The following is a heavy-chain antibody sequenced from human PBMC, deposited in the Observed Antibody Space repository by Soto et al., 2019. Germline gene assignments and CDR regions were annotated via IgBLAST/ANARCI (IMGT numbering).Heavy chain of an antibody. Sequence: ASVKVSCKASGYTFTSYDINWVRQATGQGLEWMGWMNPNTGNTGYAQKFQGRVTMTRNTAINTAYMELSSLRSEDTAVYYCARAIRLAPPGLYSYYLDVWGKGTLVTVSS. D-gene: IGHD3-3*01. J-gene: IGHJ6*03. CDR3: ARAIRLAPPGLYSYYLDV. V-gene: IGHV1-8*01. CDR1: GYTFTSYD. CDR2: MNPNTGNT.